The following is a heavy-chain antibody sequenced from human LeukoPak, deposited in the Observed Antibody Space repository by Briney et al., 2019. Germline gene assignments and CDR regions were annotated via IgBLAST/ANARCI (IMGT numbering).Heavy chain of an antibody. CDR1: GGTFSSYA. CDR2: IIPIFGTA. CDR3: ASGVVVPAAIRDYYYYYMDV. D-gene: IGHD2-2*02. V-gene: IGHV1-69*05. Sequence: SVKVSCKASGGTFSSYAISWVRQAPGQGLEWMGGIIPIFGTANYAQKFQGRVTITTDESTSTAYMELSSLRSEDTAVYYCASGVVVPAAIRDYYYYYMDVWGKGTTVTVSS. J-gene: IGHJ6*03.